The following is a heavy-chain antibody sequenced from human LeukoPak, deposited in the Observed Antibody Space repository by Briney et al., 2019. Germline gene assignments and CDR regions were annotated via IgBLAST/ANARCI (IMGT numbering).Heavy chain of an antibody. Sequence: GGSLRLSCAASGFTFSSYGMHWVRQAPGKGLEWVAVISYDGSNKYYADSVKGRFTISRDNSKNTLHLQMSSLRAEDTAVYYCAKGSPLYSSSWLAGWFDPWGQGTLVTVSS. D-gene: IGHD6-13*01. CDR3: AKGSPLYSSSWLAGWFDP. CDR1: GFTFSSYG. V-gene: IGHV3-30*18. CDR2: ISYDGSNK. J-gene: IGHJ5*02.